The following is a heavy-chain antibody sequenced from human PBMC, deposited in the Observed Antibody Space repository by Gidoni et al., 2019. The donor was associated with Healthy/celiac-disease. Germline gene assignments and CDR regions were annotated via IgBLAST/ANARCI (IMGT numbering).Heavy chain of an antibody. V-gene: IGHV3-30*18. J-gene: IGHJ6*02. Sequence: QVQLVESGGGVVQPGRSLRLSCAASGFTFSSYGMHWVRQAPGKGLEWGAVISYDGSNKYYADSVKGRFTISRDNSKNTLYLQMNSLRAEDTAVYYCAKGTRYSSSWYSSKYYYYGMDVWGQGTTVTVSS. CDR3: AKGTRYSSSWYSSKYYYYGMDV. CDR1: GFTFSSYG. D-gene: IGHD6-13*01. CDR2: ISYDGSNK.